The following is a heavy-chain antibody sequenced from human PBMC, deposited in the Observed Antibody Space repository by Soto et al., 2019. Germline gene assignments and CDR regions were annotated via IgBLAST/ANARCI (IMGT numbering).Heavy chain of an antibody. CDR2: ISTYNIDT. V-gene: IGHV1-18*01. D-gene: IGHD5-18*01. J-gene: IGHJ4*02. CDR3: ARGGFAYGYLDF. Sequence: QVHLVQSGAEVKKPGASLKVSCKTSGYTFTSYGIVWVRQALGQGLEWMGWISTYNIDTKYAQKFKGRVTMSTDTSTTTAYMELTSLTSDDTAMYYCARGGFAYGYLDFWGQGTLATVSS. CDR1: GYTFTSYG.